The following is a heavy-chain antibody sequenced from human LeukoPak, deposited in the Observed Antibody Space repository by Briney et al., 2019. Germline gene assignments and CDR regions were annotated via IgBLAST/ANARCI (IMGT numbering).Heavy chain of an antibody. V-gene: IGHV4-34*01. J-gene: IGHJ4*02. CDR3: ATEMATAIDY. Sequence: SETLSLTCAVYGGSFSGYYWSWIRQPPGKELEWIGEINHSGSTNYNPSLKSRVTISVDTSKNQFSLKLSSVTAADTAVYYCATEMATAIDYWGQGTLVTVSS. CDR1: GGSFSGYY. D-gene: IGHD5-24*01. CDR2: INHSGST.